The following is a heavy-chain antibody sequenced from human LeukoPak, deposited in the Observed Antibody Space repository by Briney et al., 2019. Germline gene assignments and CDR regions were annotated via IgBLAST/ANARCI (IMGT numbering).Heavy chain of an antibody. J-gene: IGHJ4*02. D-gene: IGHD3-9*01. CDR2: ISSSGGTI. CDR1: RFTFSSYE. V-gene: IGHV3-48*03. Sequence: GGSLRLSCAASRFTFSSYEMNWVRQAPGKGLEWVSYISSSGGTIHYADSEKGRFTISRDSAKNSLYLQMNSLRAEDTAVYYCAKWGDYDVLTGYYDPDYWGQGTLVTVSS. CDR3: AKWGDYDVLTGYYDPDY.